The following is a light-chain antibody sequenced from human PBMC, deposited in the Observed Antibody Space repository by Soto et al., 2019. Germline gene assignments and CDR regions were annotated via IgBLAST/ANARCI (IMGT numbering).Light chain of an antibody. J-gene: IGKJ4*01. V-gene: IGKV3-20*01. CDR1: QSVSSNY. Sequence: EIVLTQSPGTLSLSPGERATISCRASQSVSSNYLAWYQQKPGQAPRLLIYGASSRATGIPDRFIGSGSGTDFTLTISRLEPEDFAVYYCQQYGGSPRVTFGGGTKVEIK. CDR3: QQYGGSPRVT. CDR2: GAS.